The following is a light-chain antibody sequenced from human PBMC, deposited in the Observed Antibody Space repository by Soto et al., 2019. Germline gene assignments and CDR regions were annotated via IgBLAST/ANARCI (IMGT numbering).Light chain of an antibody. CDR2: DAS. CDR3: QQRSRSLT. J-gene: IGKJ4*01. Sequence: EIVLTQSPDTLSLSPRGRATLSCRAGQSVGSSLAWYQQKPGQAPRLLIYDASNRPTGIPARFSGSGSGTDFTLTISSLEPEDFAVYFCQQRSRSLTFGGGTRVEIK. V-gene: IGKV3-11*01. CDR1: QSVGSS.